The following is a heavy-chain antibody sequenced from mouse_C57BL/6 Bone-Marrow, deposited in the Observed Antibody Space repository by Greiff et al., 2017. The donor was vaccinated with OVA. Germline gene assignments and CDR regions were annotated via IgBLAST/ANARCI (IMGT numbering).Heavy chain of an antibody. CDR3: ARKTFYAMDD. CDR1: GYTFTSYW. D-gene: IGHD3-2*01. Sequence: QVQLQQPGAELVMPGASVKLSCKASGYTFTSYWMHWVKQRPGQGLEWIVEIDPSDSYTNYNQKFKGKSTLTVDKSSSTAYMQLSSLTSEDSAVYYCARKTFYAMDDWGQGTSVTVSS. V-gene: IGHV1-69*01. CDR2: IDPSDSYT. J-gene: IGHJ4*01.